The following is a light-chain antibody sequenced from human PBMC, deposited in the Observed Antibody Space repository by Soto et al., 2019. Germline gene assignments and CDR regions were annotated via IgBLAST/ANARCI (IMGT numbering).Light chain of an antibody. J-gene: IGLJ2*01. CDR2: EVS. Sequence: QSALTQPASVSGSPGQSITISCTGTSSDVGAYNFVSWYQQHPGKAPKLIFYEVSNRPPGLSDRFSGSKSGTTASLTISSLQADDEADYFCSSYTTNNTLLFGGGTKLTVL. CDR3: SSYTTNNTLL. V-gene: IGLV2-14*01. CDR1: SSDVGAYNF.